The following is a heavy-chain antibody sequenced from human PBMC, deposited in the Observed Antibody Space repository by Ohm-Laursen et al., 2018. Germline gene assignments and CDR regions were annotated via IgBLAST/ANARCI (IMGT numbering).Heavy chain of an antibody. CDR1: GGSISSGGYY. D-gene: IGHD6-13*01. CDR3: AREHHGIAAAGTR. Sequence: PSQTLSLTCTVSGGSISSGGYYWSWIRQHPGKGLEWIGYIYYSGSTYYNPSLKSRVTISVDTSKNQFSLKLSSVTAADTAVYYCAREHHGIAAAGTRWGQGTLVTVSS. J-gene: IGHJ4*02. CDR2: IYYSGST. V-gene: IGHV4-31*03.